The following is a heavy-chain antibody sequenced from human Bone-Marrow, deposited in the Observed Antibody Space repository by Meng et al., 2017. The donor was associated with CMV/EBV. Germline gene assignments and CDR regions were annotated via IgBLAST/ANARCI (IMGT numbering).Heavy chain of an antibody. V-gene: IGHV4-31*03. D-gene: IGHD2-2*01. Sequence: LRLSCTVSGGSISSYYWSWIRQHPGKGLEWIGYIYYSGSTYYNPSLKSRVTISVDTSKNQFSLKLSSVTAADTAVYYCAREVVPAAITANWFDPWGQGTLVTVSS. CDR1: GGSISSYY. CDR2: IYYSGST. J-gene: IGHJ5*02. CDR3: AREVVPAAITANWFDP.